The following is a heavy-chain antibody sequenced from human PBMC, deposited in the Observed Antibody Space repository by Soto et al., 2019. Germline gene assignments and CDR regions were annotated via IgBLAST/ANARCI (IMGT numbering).Heavy chain of an antibody. CDR1: GGSISNKY. J-gene: IGHJ4*02. Sequence: SETLSLTCTVSGGSISNKYWTWIRQPPGKGLEWIGSIHYTGSTTYHPSLTSRVAISLDTSMQQFSLRLNSVTAADTAVYYCARATAQRHFDSWGQGTLVTVSS. CDR3: ARATAQRHFDS. CDR2: IHYTGST. D-gene: IGHD5-18*01. V-gene: IGHV4-59*01.